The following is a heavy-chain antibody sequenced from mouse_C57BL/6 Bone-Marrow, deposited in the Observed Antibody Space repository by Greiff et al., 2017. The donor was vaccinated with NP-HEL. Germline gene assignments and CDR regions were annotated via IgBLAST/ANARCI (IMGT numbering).Heavy chain of an antibody. Sequence: DVMLVESGGGLVQPGGSLKLSCAASGFTFSDYYMYWVRQTPEKRLEWVAYIRNGGGSTYYPDTVKGRFTISRDNAKNTLYLQMSRLKSEDTAMYYCARRGYYGPYWYFDVWGTGTTVTVSS. D-gene: IGHD1-1*01. J-gene: IGHJ1*03. CDR1: GFTFSDYY. CDR3: ARRGYYGPYWYFDV. V-gene: IGHV5-12*01. CDR2: IRNGGGST.